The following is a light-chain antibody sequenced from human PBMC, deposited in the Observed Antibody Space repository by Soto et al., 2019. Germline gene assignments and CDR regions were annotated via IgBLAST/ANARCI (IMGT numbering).Light chain of an antibody. J-gene: IGLJ3*02. Sequence: QSALTQPRSVSGSPGQSVTISCTGTSSDVGAYNYVYWYQHHPGKAPKLVIYDVTKRPSGVPDRFAGSKSGNTASLTISGLQAEDEADYYCCSYAGSSLWVFGGGTKLTVL. V-gene: IGLV2-11*01. CDR1: SSDVGAYNY. CDR2: DVT. CDR3: CSYAGSSLWV.